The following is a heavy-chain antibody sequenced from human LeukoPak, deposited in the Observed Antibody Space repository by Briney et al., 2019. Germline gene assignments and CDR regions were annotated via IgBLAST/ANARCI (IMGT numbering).Heavy chain of an antibody. CDR2: LYTSGTT. V-gene: IGHV3-66*01. D-gene: IGHD5-12*01. J-gene: IGHJ4*02. Sequence: GGSLRLSCAVSGFSVSTKYMTWVRQAPGKGLEWVSVLYTSGTTYYADSVKGRFSISRDSSDNTLYLQMNSLRVEDTGVYYCARERSTSGYYLAYWGQGTLVTVSS. CDR3: ARERSTSGYYLAY. CDR1: GFSVSTKY.